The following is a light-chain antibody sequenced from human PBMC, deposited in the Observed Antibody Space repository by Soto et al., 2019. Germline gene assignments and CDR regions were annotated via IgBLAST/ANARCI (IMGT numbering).Light chain of an antibody. CDR2: GAS. CDR1: QRVSITY. J-gene: IGKJ4*01. Sequence: PGERATLSCRASQRVSITYLAWYQQKPGQAPSLLIYGASRRATGIPDRFSGSGSGTDFTLTISRLEPEDFAVYYCQQYEMSPTSFGGGTKVEIK. V-gene: IGKV3-20*01. CDR3: QQYEMSPTS.